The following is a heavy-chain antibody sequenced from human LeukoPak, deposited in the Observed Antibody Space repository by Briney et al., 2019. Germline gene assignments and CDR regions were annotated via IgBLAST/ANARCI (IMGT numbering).Heavy chain of an antibody. V-gene: IGHV4-34*01. Sequence: SETLSLTCAVYGGSFSGYYWSWIRQPPGKGLEWIGEINPSGSTNYNPSLKSRVTISVDTYKNQFSLKLSSVTAADTAVYYCARARMTTVKFFDYWGQGTLVTVSS. CDR2: INPSGST. D-gene: IGHD4-17*01. J-gene: IGHJ4*02. CDR1: GGSFSGYY. CDR3: ARARMTTVKFFDY.